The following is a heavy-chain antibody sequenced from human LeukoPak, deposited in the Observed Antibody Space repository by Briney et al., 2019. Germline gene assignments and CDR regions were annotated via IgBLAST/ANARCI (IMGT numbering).Heavy chain of an antibody. J-gene: IGHJ4*02. CDR2: ISGSGDSA. CDR1: GFTFDDYD. V-gene: IGHV3-23*01. D-gene: IGHD3-10*01. CDR3: AKTRPSLWFEEN. Sequence: PGGSLRLSCAASGFTFDDYDMTWVRQAPGKGLEWVSGISGSGDSAHYADSVRGRFTVSRDNSKNTLYLQMNSLRAEDTAVYYCAKTRPSLWFEENWGQGSLVTVSS.